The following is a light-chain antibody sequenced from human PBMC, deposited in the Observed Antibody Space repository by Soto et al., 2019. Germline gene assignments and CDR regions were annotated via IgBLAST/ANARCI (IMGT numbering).Light chain of an antibody. Sequence: QTVVTQEPSSSVAPGRTVTFTCGLSSGSVSTTYHPSWYQQTPGQAPRTFIYNTDIRSSGVPDRFSGSILGNTAALTITGAQADDESHYYCALYMGSGIWVFGGGTKLTVL. V-gene: IGLV8-61*01. CDR2: NTD. CDR3: ALYMGSGIWV. CDR1: SGSVSTTYH. J-gene: IGLJ3*02.